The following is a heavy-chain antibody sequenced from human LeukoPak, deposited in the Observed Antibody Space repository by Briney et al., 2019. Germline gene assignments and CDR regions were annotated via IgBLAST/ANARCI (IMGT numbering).Heavy chain of an antibody. Sequence: PSETLSLTCGVSGYSISSGYYWSWIRQPAGKGLEWIGRIHTSGSTNYNPSLRSRVTMSGDTSKNQFSLKLSSVTAADTAVYYCARAYDYDSTGYYTYYFDYWGQGILVTVSS. CDR2: IHTSGST. J-gene: IGHJ4*02. V-gene: IGHV4-4*07. CDR3: ARAYDYDSTGYYTYYFDY. D-gene: IGHD3-22*01. CDR1: GYSISSGYY.